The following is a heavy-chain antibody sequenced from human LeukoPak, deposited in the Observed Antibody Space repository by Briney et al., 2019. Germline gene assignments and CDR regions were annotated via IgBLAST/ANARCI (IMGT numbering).Heavy chain of an antibody. CDR2: IYYSGST. J-gene: IGHJ4*02. CDR3: ARLCPLGHFDY. D-gene: IGHD3-10*02. CDR1: GGSISSSSYY. V-gene: IGHV4-39*01. Sequence: PSETLSLTCTVSGGSISSSSYYWGWLRPPPGKGLEWIGSIYYSGSTYYNPSLKSRVTISVDTSKNQFSLKLSSVTAADTAVYYCARLCPLGHFDYWGQGTLVTVSS.